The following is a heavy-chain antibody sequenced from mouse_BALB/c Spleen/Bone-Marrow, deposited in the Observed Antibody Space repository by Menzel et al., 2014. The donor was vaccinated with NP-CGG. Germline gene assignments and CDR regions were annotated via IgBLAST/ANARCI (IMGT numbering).Heavy chain of an antibody. CDR2: ISSGSSTI. Sequence: EVQVVESGGGLVQPGGSRKLSCAASGFTFSSFGMDWVRQAPEKGLEWVAYISSGSSTIYYADTVKGRFTISRDNPKNTLFLQMTSLRSEDTAMYYCARSGIGYYYGSNSYAMDYWGQGTSATVSS. CDR1: GFTFSSFG. CDR3: ARSGIGYYYGSNSYAMDY. J-gene: IGHJ4*01. V-gene: IGHV5-17*02. D-gene: IGHD1-1*01.